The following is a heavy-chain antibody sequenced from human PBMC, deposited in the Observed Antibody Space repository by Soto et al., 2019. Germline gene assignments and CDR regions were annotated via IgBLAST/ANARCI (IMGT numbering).Heavy chain of an antibody. D-gene: IGHD5-12*01. CDR3: ASDQSAYSGYEHASDV. CDR2: IWFDGDYK. J-gene: IGHJ3*01. CDR1: GFTFSTYG. Sequence: QVQLVESGGGLVQPGRSLRLSCAASGFTFSTYGMHWVRQAPGKGLEWVALIWFDGDYKYYADSVKGRFTISRDNAQNXLYLQMANLRDEDTAMYYCASDQSAYSGYEHASDVWGQGTMVTVSS. V-gene: IGHV3-33*01.